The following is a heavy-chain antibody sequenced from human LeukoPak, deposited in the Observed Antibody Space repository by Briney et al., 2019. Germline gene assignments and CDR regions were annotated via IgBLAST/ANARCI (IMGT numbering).Heavy chain of an antibody. CDR2: IRYDGSNK. Sequence: QTGGSLRLSCAASGFTFSSYGMHWVRQAPGKGLEWVAFIRYDGSNKYYADSVKGRFTISRDNSKNTLYLQMNSLRAEDTAVYYCAKDLLERRPPAACDYWGQGTLVTVSS. D-gene: IGHD1-1*01. CDR1: GFTFSSYG. V-gene: IGHV3-30*02. J-gene: IGHJ4*02. CDR3: AKDLLERRPPAACDY.